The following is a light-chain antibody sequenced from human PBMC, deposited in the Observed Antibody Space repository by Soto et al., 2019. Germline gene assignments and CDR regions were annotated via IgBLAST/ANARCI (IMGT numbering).Light chain of an antibody. CDR2: AAP. J-gene: IGKJ4*01. CDR3: QHYNTQSIT. CDR1: ENIFKF. V-gene: IGKV1-5*01. Sequence: DIQLIQSPATLSASVGDRITITCRASENIFKFLAWYQQRSGRAPNLLIYAAPDLETGVTSRFSGHGSGTAFTLTIDSLQPDDSATYYCQHYNTQSITFGGGTKVDVK.